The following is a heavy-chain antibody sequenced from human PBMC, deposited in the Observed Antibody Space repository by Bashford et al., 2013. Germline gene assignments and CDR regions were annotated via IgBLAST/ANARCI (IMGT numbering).Heavy chain of an antibody. V-gene: IGHV1-2*02. CDR2: VNPNGGGS. CDR3: AKESPYSSGAMEI. D-gene: IGHD3-22*01. J-gene: IGHJ4*02. Sequence: WVRQAPGQELEWMGWVNPNGGGSRLSQKFQGRVTMTTDTSITTAYIDLSRLTSDDTGMYFCAKESPYSSGAMEIWGQGTLVTVSS.